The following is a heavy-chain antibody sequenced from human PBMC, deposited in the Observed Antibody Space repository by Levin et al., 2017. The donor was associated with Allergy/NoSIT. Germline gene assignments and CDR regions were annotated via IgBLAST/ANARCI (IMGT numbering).Heavy chain of an antibody. CDR1: GFTVSTNY. Sequence: GGSLRLSCAASGFTVSTNYMSWVRQAPGKGLEWVSVIYSGGSTSYADSVKGRFTISRDNSKNTLHLQMNSLRDEDTAVYYCARPKDEDYFDYWGQGTLVTVSS. J-gene: IGHJ4*02. CDR3: ARPKDEDYFDY. CDR2: IYSGGST. D-gene: IGHD2-15*01. V-gene: IGHV3-53*01.